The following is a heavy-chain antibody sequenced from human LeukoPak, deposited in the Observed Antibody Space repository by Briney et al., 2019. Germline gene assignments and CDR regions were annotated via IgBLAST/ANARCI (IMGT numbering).Heavy chain of an antibody. CDR2: IYYSGST. CDR1: GGSISSGGYY. Sequence: SETLSLTCTVSGGSISSGGYYWSWIRQHPGKRLEWIGSIYYSGSTNYNPSLQGRVTISLDTSRNQFSLKLSSVTAADTAVYYCASGDNDPLFDYWGQGTLVTVSS. D-gene: IGHD1-1*01. J-gene: IGHJ4*02. CDR3: ASGDNDPLFDY. V-gene: IGHV4-31*03.